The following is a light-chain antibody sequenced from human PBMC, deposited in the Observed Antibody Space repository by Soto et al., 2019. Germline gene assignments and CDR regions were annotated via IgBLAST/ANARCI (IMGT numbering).Light chain of an antibody. CDR3: QQFIADPHT. CDR2: DAS. CDR1: QGITNC. V-gene: IGKV1-13*02. J-gene: IGKJ2*01. Sequence: AIQLTQSPSSLSASVGDTVTITCRASQGITNCLAWYQQTPGKPPKVLIYDASTLESGVPSRFSGSGSGTDFTLTISSLQPDDFGSYYCQQFIADPHTFGQGTKLEIK.